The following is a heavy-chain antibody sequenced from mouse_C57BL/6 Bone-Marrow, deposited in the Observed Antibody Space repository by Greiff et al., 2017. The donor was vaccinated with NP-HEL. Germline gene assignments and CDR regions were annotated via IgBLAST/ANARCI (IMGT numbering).Heavy chain of an antibody. V-gene: IGHV1-50*01. CDR1: GYTFTSYW. J-gene: IGHJ2*01. CDR3: ARKDGSSYYY. D-gene: IGHD1-1*01. CDR2: IDPSDSYT. Sequence: QVQLQQPGAELVKPGASVKLSCKASGYTFTSYWMQWVKQRPGQGLEWIGEIDPSDSYTNYNQKFKGKATLTVDTSSSTAYMQLSSLTSEDAAVYYCARKDGSSYYYWGQGTTLTVSS.